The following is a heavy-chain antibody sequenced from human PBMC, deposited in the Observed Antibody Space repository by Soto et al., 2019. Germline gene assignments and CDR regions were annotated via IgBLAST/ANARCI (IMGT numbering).Heavy chain of an antibody. D-gene: IGHD6-13*01. Sequence: SETLSLTCAVYGGSFSGYYWSWIRQPPGKGLEWIGEINHSGSTNYNPSLKSRVTISVDTSKNQFSLKLSSVTAADTAVYYCARSRRAAAGTAYYWGQGTLVTVSS. CDR2: INHSGST. CDR3: ARSRRAAAGTAYY. CDR1: GGSFSGYY. J-gene: IGHJ4*02. V-gene: IGHV4-34*01.